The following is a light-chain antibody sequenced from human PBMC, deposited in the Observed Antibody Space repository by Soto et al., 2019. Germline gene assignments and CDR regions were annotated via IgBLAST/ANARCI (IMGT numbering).Light chain of an antibody. V-gene: IGKV3-20*01. CDR2: GAT. J-gene: IGKJ5*01. CDR1: ESIGDY. Sequence: EIVLTQSPGALSLSPGERATLSCWVSESIGDYLAWYQQKPGQAPRLLIYGATKRTSGTPDRFSGTGSETAFTLAISRLEPGDFAVYYCQQYVTSPAITFGQGTRLE. CDR3: QQYVTSPAIT.